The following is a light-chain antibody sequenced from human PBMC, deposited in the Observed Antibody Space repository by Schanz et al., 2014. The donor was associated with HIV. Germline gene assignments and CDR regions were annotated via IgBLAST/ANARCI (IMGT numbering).Light chain of an antibody. V-gene: IGLV1-40*01. J-gene: IGLJ3*02. CDR1: SSNIGAGFD. CDR2: GNS. CDR3: SSYTSSSTPLV. Sequence: QSVLTQPPSVSGAPGQTVTISCTGSSSNIGAGFDLHWYQHLPGTAPKLLIYGNSNRPSGVSNRFSGSKSGNTASLTISGLQAEDEADYYCSSYTSSSTPLVLGGGTKLTVL.